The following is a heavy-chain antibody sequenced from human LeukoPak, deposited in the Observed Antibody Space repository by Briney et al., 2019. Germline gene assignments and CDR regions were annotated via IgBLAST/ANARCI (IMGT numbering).Heavy chain of an antibody. CDR2: INSDGSST. D-gene: IGHD6-6*01. CDR3: ARGAARLGSDY. CDR1: GFTFSSYW. Sequence: GGSLRLSCAASGFTFSSYWMHWVRQAPGKGLAWVSRINSDGSSTIYADSVKGRFTISRDNAKNTLYLQMNGLRAEDTAVYYCARGAARLGSDYWGQGTLVTVSS. V-gene: IGHV3-74*01. J-gene: IGHJ4*02.